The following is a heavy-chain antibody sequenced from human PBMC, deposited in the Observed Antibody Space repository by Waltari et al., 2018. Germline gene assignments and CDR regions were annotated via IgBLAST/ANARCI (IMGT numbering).Heavy chain of an antibody. CDR2: IYSAGTT. J-gene: IGHJ6*03. CDR1: GFTVSSNY. D-gene: IGHD6-25*01. V-gene: IGHV3-53*01. Sequence: DVEMVESGGGLIRPGGSLRLSCAASGFTVSSNYMTWVRQATGKGLEWVSVIYSAGTTNYADTLKRLFTITRNNSKNTLYLQMNSRRGEDTAVYYCARGRLVGYYYYDMYVWGKGTTVTVSS. CDR3: ARGRLVGYYYYDMYV.